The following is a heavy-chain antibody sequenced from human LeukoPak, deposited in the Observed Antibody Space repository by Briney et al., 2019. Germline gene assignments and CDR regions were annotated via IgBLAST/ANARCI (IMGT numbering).Heavy chain of an antibody. Sequence: ASVKVSCKASGYTFTSYDINWVRQATGQGLEWMGWMNPNSGNTGYAQKFQGRVTMTRNTSISTAYMELSSLRSEDTAVYYCARGLPATLRYFDWLDLDSFDIRGQGTMVTASS. CDR1: GYTFTSYD. V-gene: IGHV1-8*01. CDR2: MNPNSGNT. CDR3: ARGLPATLRYFDWLDLDSFDI. D-gene: IGHD3-9*01. J-gene: IGHJ3*02.